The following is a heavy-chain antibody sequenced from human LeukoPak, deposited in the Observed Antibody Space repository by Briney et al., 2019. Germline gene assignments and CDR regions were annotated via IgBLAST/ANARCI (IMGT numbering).Heavy chain of an antibody. D-gene: IGHD3-10*01. Sequence: SETLSLTCTVSDGSISSYYWSWIRQPPGKGLEWIGHIYDSGSTNYNPSLKSRVTISVDTSKNQFSLKLSSVTAADTALYYCAKDIKSPFMVRGVIIFNGMDVWGQGTTVTVSS. CDR2: IYDSGST. J-gene: IGHJ6*02. CDR3: AKDIKSPFMVRGVIIFNGMDV. CDR1: DGSISSYY. V-gene: IGHV4-59*01.